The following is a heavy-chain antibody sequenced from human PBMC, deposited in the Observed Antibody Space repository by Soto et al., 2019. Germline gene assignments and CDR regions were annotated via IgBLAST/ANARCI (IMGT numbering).Heavy chain of an antibody. CDR1: VGPDSSHN. V-gene: IGHV4-59*08. CDR3: VRQGIGTQHGLVDV. J-gene: IGHJ6*02. CDR2: VYSTGGT. D-gene: IGHD3-10*01. Sequence: QVQLQQSGPRLVKPSETLSLTCTVSVGPDSSHNWAWIRQPPGRGLEWIGYVYSTGGTGYNPSLKSQVTITADTSTNHISLSLSSVTAADTAIYYCVRQGIGTQHGLVDVWGQGTSVTVSS.